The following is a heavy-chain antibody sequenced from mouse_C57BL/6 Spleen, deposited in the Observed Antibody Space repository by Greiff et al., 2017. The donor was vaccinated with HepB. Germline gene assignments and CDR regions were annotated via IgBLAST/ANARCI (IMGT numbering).Heavy chain of an antibody. V-gene: IGHV1-82*01. Sequence: VQLQQSGPELVKPGASVKISCKASGYAFSSSWMNWVKQRPGKGLEWIGRIYPGDGDTNYNGKFKGKATLTADKSSSTAYMQLSSLTSGDSAVYFCARTLLRVVYFDYWGQGTTLTVSS. J-gene: IGHJ2*01. D-gene: IGHD1-1*01. CDR1: GYAFSSSW. CDR3: ARTLLRVVYFDY. CDR2: IYPGDGDT.